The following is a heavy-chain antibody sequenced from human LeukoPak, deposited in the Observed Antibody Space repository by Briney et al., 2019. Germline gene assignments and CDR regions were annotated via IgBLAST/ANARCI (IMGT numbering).Heavy chain of an antibody. V-gene: IGHV1-58*01. J-gene: IGHJ4*02. CDR1: GFTFTSSA. Sequence: SVKVSCKASGFTFTSSAVQWVRQARGQGLEWIGCIVVGSGNTNYAQKFQERVTINRDMSTSTAYMELSSLRSEDTAVYYCATDDVTTGTKTALGYWGQGTLVTVSS. CDR3: ATDDVTTGTKTALGY. D-gene: IGHD1-1*01. CDR2: IVVGSGNT.